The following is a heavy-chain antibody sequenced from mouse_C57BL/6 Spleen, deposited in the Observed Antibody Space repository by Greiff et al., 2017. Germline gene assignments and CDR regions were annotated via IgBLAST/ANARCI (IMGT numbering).Heavy chain of an antibody. Sequence: VQLQQSGAELVKPGASVKLSCTASGFNIKDYYMHWVKQRPEQGLEWIGRIDPEDGETKYAPKFQGQATITADTTTNTAYLQLSSLTSEDTAVYYWAGECDYGMGPDAMDYWGQGTSVTVSS. J-gene: IGHJ4*01. D-gene: IGHD1-1*01. CDR3: AGECDYGMGPDAMDY. V-gene: IGHV14-2*01. CDR2: IDPEDGET. CDR1: GFNIKDYY.